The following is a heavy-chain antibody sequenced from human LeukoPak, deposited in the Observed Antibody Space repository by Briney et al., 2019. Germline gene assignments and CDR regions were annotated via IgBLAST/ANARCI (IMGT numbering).Heavy chain of an antibody. CDR1: GYTFTSYY. D-gene: IGHD6-13*01. CDR3: ARDGLGSSSWSDFDY. V-gene: IGHV1-46*01. Sequence: ASVKISCKASGYTFTSYYMHWVRQAPGQGLEWMGIINPSGGSTSYAQKFQGRVTMTRDTPTSTVYMELSSLRSEDTAVYYCARDGLGSSSWSDFDYWGQGTLVTVSS. J-gene: IGHJ4*02. CDR2: INPSGGST.